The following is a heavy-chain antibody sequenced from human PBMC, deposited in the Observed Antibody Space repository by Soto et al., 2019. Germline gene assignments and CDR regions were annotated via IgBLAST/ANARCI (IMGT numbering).Heavy chain of an antibody. CDR2: ITFDGTIK. D-gene: IGHD1-20*01. V-gene: IGHV3-30-3*01. J-gene: IGHJ4*02. Sequence: GWSLRLSCAVSGFTFSSFGLHWVRQAPGKGLEWLAVITFDGTIKYYADSVRGRFTVSRDNSQRILWLQMSSLRPEDTAVYYCAPEGDEYNWNAELYYLTQWGQGAL. CDR3: APEGDEYNWNAELYYLTQ. CDR1: GFTFSSFG.